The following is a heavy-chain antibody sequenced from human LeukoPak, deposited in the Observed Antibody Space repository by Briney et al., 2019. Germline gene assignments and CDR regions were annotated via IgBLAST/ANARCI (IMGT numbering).Heavy chain of an antibody. CDR2: IYYSGST. V-gene: IGHV4-59*01. Sequence: PSETLSLTCTVSGGSISSYYWSWIRQPPGKALEWIGYIYYSGSTNYNPSLKSRVTISVDTSKNQFSLKLSSVTAADTAVYYCARVSSGWFGDDAFDIWGQGTMVTVSS. CDR1: GGSISSYY. D-gene: IGHD6-19*01. CDR3: ARVSSGWFGDDAFDI. J-gene: IGHJ3*02.